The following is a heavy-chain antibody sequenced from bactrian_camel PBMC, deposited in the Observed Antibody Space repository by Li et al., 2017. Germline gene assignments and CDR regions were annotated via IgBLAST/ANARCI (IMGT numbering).Heavy chain of an antibody. CDR1: GLIVSNVY. CDR2: ISREGSDT. Sequence: HVQLVESGGGSVQAGGSLRLSCAASGLIVSNVYMSWVRQAPGKGLEWVSTISREGSDTYYADSVKGRFTIARDNVKNTVYLEMRSLKSEDTAIYYCAADPPDYSGYGVDCGRGDEFAYWGQGTQVTVS. CDR3: AADPPDYSGYGVDCGRGDEFAY. J-gene: IGHJ4*01. D-gene: IGHD4*01. V-gene: IGHV3-2*01.